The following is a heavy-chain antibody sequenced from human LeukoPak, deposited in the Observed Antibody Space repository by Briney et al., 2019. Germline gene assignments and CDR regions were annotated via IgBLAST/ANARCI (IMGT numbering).Heavy chain of an antibody. Sequence: SETLSLTYTVSGGSISSYYWSWIRQPAGKGLEWIGYIYYSGSTNYNPSVKSRVTISVDTSKNQLSLKLSSVTAADTAVYYCARGRNLFDYWGQGTLVTVSS. D-gene: IGHD1-14*01. V-gene: IGHV4-59*01. CDR3: ARGRNLFDY. J-gene: IGHJ4*02. CDR2: IYYSGST. CDR1: GGSISSYY.